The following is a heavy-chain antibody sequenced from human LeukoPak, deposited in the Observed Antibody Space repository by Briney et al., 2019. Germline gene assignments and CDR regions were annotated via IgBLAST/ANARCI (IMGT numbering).Heavy chain of an antibody. J-gene: IGHJ4*02. D-gene: IGHD4-17*01. Sequence: ASVKVSCKASGYTFTSYGISWVRQAPGQGLEGMGWISAYNGNTNYAQKLQGRVTMTTDTSTSTAYMELRSLRSDDTAVYYCARGVPGARLTMVTTFDYWGQGTLVTVSS. V-gene: IGHV1-18*04. CDR2: ISAYNGNT. CDR1: GYTFTSYG. CDR3: ARGVPGARLTMVTTFDY.